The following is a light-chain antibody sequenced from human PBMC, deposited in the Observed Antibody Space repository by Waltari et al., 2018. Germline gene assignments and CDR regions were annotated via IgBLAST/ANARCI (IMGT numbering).Light chain of an antibody. V-gene: IGKV3-15*01. Sequence: EIVLTQSPATLSVSPEESATLSCRASQSISSNLAWYQHKPGQPPRLLVYGASTRATGFPARFSGSGSGTEFTLTISSLQSEDFAVYYCQQYSEWPYTFGQGTKLEIK. CDR3: QQYSEWPYT. J-gene: IGKJ2*01. CDR1: QSISSN. CDR2: GAS.